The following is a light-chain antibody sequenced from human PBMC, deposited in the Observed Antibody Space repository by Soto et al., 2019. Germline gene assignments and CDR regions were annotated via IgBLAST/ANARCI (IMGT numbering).Light chain of an antibody. J-gene: IGLJ3*02. CDR1: SSDVGRYNF. CDR3: SSYSSTSTLGV. Sequence: QSVLTQPASVSGSPGQSITISCTGTSSDVGRYNFVSWYIQHPGKAPKLLIFDVSDRPSGVSNRFSGSKSGNTASLTISGLQAEDEAAYFCSSYSSTSTLGVFGGGTKLTVL. V-gene: IGLV2-14*01. CDR2: DVS.